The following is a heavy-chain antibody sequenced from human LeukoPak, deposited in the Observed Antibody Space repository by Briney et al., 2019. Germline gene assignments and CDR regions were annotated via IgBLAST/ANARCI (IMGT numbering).Heavy chain of an antibody. Sequence: KTSETPSLTCAVYGGSFSGYYWSWIRQPPGKGLEWIGEINHSGSTNYNPSLKSRVTISVDTSKNQFSLKLSSVTAADTAVYYCARVLGLLDAFDIWGQGTMVTVSS. J-gene: IGHJ3*02. D-gene: IGHD1-26*01. V-gene: IGHV4-34*01. CDR2: INHSGST. CDR1: GGSFSGYY. CDR3: ARVLGLLDAFDI.